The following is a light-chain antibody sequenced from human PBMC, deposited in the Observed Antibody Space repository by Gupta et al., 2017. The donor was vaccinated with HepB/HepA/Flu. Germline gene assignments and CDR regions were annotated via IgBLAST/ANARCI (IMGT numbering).Light chain of an antibody. CDR1: SSDVGGYNY. Sequence: QSALPQPASVSGSPRPSITISCPGTSSDVGGYNYVSWYQQHPGKAPKLMIYDVSNRPSGVSNRFSGSKSGNTASLTISGLQAEDEADYYCSSDTSSSTLGFGGGTKLTVL. J-gene: IGLJ3*02. V-gene: IGLV2-14*01. CDR2: DVS. CDR3: SSDTSSSTLG.